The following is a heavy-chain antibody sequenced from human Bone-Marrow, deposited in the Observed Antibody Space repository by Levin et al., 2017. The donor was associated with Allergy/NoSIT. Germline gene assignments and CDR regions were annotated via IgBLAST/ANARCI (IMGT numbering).Heavy chain of an antibody. J-gene: IGHJ6*03. CDR1: GSSISDYY. Sequence: SETLSLTCAVSGSSISDYYWGWIRQPPGKGLEWIGSIYHSGGTNYNPFLKSRVTISVDTSKNQFSLKLSSVTAADTAVYYCAREYYLDGWGKGTTVTVSS. V-gene: IGHV4-38-2*02. CDR2: IYHSGGT. CDR3: AREYYLDG.